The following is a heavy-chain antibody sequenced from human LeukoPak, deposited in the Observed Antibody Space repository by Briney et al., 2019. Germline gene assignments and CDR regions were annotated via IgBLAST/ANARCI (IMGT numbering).Heavy chain of an antibody. J-gene: IGHJ4*02. V-gene: IGHV1-46*01. CDR1: GHTLARYS. CDR3: VRYSGYDYFFDL. Sequence: ASVKVSCKAYGHTLARYSMHWVRQAPGQGLEWMAIIDPSGSTKSAQKFQDRVTLTRDTSTTTAYMELSSLRSEDTAIYYCVRYSGYDYFFDLWGQGTLVTVSS. CDR2: IDPSGST. D-gene: IGHD5-12*01.